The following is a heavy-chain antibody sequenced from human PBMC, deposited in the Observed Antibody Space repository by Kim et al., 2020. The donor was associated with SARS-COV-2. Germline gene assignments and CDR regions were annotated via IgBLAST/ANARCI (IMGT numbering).Heavy chain of an antibody. V-gene: IGHV3-21*01. CDR3: ARDRNGVVVVAYGMDV. D-gene: IGHD2-15*01. J-gene: IGHJ6*02. CDR2: ISSSSSYI. Sequence: GGSLRLSCAASGFTFSSYSMNWVRQAPGKGLEWVSSISSSSSYIYYADSVKGRFTISRDNAKNSLYLQMNSPRAEDTAVYYCARDRNGVVVVAYGMDVWGQGTTVTVSS. CDR1: GFTFSSYS.